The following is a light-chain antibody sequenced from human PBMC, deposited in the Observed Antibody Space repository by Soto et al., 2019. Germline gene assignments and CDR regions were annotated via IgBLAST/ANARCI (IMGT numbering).Light chain of an antibody. V-gene: IGKV3-11*01. CDR1: RSVSSY. Sequence: EIVLTQSPATLSLSPGERATLSCRASRSVSSYLAWYQQEPGQAPRLLIYEASNRATGIPARFSGSGSGTDFTLTISSLEPEDFAVYYCQQRKNWPPLTFGGGTKVEIK. CDR3: QQRKNWPPLT. CDR2: EAS. J-gene: IGKJ4*01.